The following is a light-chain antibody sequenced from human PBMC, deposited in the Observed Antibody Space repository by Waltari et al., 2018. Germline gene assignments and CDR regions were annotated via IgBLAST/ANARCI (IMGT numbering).Light chain of an antibody. Sequence: QSVLTQPPSVSGAPGQRVTISCTGSSSNIGAGYDVHWYQQFPGTAPKLLIYGNSNRPSGVPDRFSGSKSGTSASLDITGLQAEDEADYYCQSYDSSLSGSGVFGGGTKLTVL. V-gene: IGLV1-40*01. J-gene: IGLJ3*02. CDR2: GNS. CDR3: QSYDSSLSGSGV. CDR1: SSNIGAGYD.